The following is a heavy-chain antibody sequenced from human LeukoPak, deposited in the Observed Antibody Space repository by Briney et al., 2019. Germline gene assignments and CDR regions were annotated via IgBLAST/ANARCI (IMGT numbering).Heavy chain of an antibody. CDR3: ARGFRRGYSYGYNFDY. J-gene: IGHJ4*02. CDR2: IKQDGSEK. D-gene: IGHD5-18*01. Sequence: PGGSLRLSCAASGFTFSNYFMSWVREAPGKGLEWVANIKQDGSEKYYVDSVKGRFTISRDNAKNSLYLQMNSLRAEDTAVYYCARGFRRGYSYGYNFDYWGQGTLVTVSS. CDR1: GFTFSNYF. V-gene: IGHV3-7*01.